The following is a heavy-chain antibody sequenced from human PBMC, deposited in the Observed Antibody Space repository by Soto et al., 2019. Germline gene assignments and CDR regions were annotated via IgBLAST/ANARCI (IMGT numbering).Heavy chain of an antibody. Sequence: EVHLLESGGGLVQPGGSLRLSCAASGFSFSSYAMSWVSQAPGKGLEWVSAISGSGGTTYYADSVKGRFTISRDNSKNTLYLQTNSLRAEDTAVYYSAKFLVETGGSSGWPWYFDCWGQGALVTVSS. CDR1: GFSFSSYA. CDR2: ISGSGGTT. V-gene: IGHV3-23*01. D-gene: IGHD6-25*01. CDR3: AKFLVETGGSSGWPWYFDC. J-gene: IGHJ4*02.